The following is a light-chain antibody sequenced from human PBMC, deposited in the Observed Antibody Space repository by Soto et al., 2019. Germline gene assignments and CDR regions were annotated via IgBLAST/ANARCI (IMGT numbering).Light chain of an antibody. CDR3: QQRSNWPAT. V-gene: IGKV3-11*01. Sequence: EIVLTQSPATLSLSPGKRATFSCRASQSVNSYLAWYQQKPGPAPRLLIYNASKRATGIPARFSGSGSGTDFSLTISSLEPEDCAVYYCQQRSNWPATFGQGTKVEIK. CDR1: QSVNSY. CDR2: NAS. J-gene: IGKJ1*01.